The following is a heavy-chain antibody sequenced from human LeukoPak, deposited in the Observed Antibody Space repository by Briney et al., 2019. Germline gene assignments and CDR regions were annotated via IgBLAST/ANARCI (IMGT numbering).Heavy chain of an antibody. V-gene: IGHV1-69*05. CDR2: IIPIFGTA. Sequence: SVKVSCKASGGTFSSYAISWVRQAPGQGLEWMGGIIPIFGTANYAQKFQGRVTITRNTSISTAYMELSSLRSEDTAVYYCARGGIVGAGFDPSGQGTLVTVSS. D-gene: IGHD1-26*01. J-gene: IGHJ5*02. CDR3: ARGGIVGAGFDP. CDR1: GGTFSSYA.